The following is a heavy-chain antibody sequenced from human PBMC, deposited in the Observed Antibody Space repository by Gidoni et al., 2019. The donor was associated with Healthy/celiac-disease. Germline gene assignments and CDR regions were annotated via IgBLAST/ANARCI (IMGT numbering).Heavy chain of an antibody. CDR3: ERCVNDSGWYARDLLDY. D-gene: IGHD6-19*01. J-gene: IGHJ4*02. CDR1: GYTFISYA. CDR2: INASNGNT. Sequence: QFQLVQSGAEAKKTGASVQVSCMASGYTFISYAMYWVHQAPGTRLEWMGWINASNGNTKYSQKLQGRVSSTRNTSASTAYMVLSSLKSEDTAVYYGERCVNDSGWYARDLLDYWGQGTLVTVSS. V-gene: IGHV1-3*01.